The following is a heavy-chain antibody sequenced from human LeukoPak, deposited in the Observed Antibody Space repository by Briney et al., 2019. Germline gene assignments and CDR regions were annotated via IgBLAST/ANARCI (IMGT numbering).Heavy chain of an antibody. CDR1: GFTFSSRDW. CDR2: IKQDGSEK. V-gene: IGHV3-7*01. J-gene: IGHJ4*02. D-gene: IGHD2-2*01. Sequence: GGSLRLSCVASGFTFSSRDWMTWVRQAPGKGLEWVANIKQDGSEKNYVDSVKGRFTISRDNAKNSVDLQMNSLRVEDTAVYYCAKGYCSSTSCLKTDWGQGALVTVSS. CDR3: AKGYCSSTSCLKTD.